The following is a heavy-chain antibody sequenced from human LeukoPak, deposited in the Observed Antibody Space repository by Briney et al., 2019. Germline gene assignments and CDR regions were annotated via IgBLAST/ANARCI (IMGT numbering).Heavy chain of an antibody. V-gene: IGHV1-46*01. CDR1: GYTFTNYY. CDR2: INPSGGNT. J-gene: IGHJ3*02. Sequence: ASVKVSCKASGYTFTNYYMHWVRQAPGQGLEWMGIINPSGGNTNYAQNFQGRVTMTRDASTSTVYMGLSSLRSEDTAVYYCARVRDGYNDAYDIWGQGTMVTVPS. D-gene: IGHD5-24*01. CDR3: ARVRDGYNDAYDI.